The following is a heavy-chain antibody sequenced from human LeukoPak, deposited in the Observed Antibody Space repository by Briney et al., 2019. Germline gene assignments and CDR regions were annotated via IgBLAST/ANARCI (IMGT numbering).Heavy chain of an antibody. V-gene: IGHV7-4-1*02. CDR2: INTDTGKP. CDR1: GYSFTTYG. J-gene: IGHJ6*03. D-gene: IGHD2-8*01. CDR3: ARGIGIGVVLMLHVNMDV. Sequence: GASVKVSCKASGYSFTTYGIYWVRQAPGQGLEWMGWINTDTGKPTYAQGFTGRFVLSLDTSVTTAYLQISSLKAEDTAVYYCARGIGIGVVLMLHVNMDVWGKGTTVTVSS.